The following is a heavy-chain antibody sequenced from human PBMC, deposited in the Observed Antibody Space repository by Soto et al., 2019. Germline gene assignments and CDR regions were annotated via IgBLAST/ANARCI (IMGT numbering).Heavy chain of an antibody. Sequence: EVQLWESGGGLVQPGGSLRLSCAVSGFTFSSHVMSWVRQAPGKGLEWVSAISGTGGTYYADSVKGRFTISRDNSKNALYLQTNNLRDEDTAVYYCAKDRRGAYCSGGICYSPDYWGQGTLVIVSS. CDR1: GFTFSSHV. CDR2: ISGTGGT. D-gene: IGHD2-15*01. V-gene: IGHV3-23*01. J-gene: IGHJ4*02. CDR3: AKDRRGAYCSGGICYSPDY.